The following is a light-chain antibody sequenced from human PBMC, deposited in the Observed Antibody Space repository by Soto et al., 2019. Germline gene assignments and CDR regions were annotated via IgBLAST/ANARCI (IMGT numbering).Light chain of an antibody. CDR1: SSDVGGYNY. CDR2: DVS. J-gene: IGLJ2*01. V-gene: IGLV2-14*01. CDR3: AAWDDSRYGVV. Sequence: QSALTQPASVSGSPGQSITISCTGTSSDVGGYNYVSWYQQHPGKAPKLMIYDVSNRPSGVPDRFSGSKSGTTASLAISGLQSGDEADYYCAAWDDSRYGVVFGGGTKVTVL.